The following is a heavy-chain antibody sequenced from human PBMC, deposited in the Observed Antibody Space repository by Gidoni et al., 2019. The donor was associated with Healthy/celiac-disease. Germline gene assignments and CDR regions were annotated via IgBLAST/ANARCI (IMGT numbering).Heavy chain of an antibody. CDR1: GGSISSSSYY. CDR3: ARLSILTGQSFDY. CDR2: IYYSGST. J-gene: IGHJ4*02. D-gene: IGHD3-9*01. Sequence: QLQLQESGPGLVKPSETLSLTCTVSGGSISSSSYYWGWIRQPPGKGLEWIGSIYYSGSTYYNPSLKSRVTISVDTSKNQFSLKLSSVTAADTAVYYCARLSILTGQSFDYWGQGTLVTVSS. V-gene: IGHV4-39*01.